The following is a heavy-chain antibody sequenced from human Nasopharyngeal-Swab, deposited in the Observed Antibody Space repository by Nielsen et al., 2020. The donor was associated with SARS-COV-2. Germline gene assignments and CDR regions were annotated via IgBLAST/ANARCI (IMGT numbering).Heavy chain of an antibody. Sequence: GESLKISCAASGFTFSDSAIHWVRQASGKGLEWVGRVRSKGNNYATAYSASVKGRFIIFRDDPTNTAYLQMNSPKTEDTAMYYCTRCGGGCYSGRDYWGQGTLDTVSS. D-gene: IGHD2-15*01. V-gene: IGHV3-73*01. J-gene: IGHJ4*02. CDR1: GFTFSDSA. CDR3: TRCGGGCYSGRDY. CDR2: VRSKGNNYAT.